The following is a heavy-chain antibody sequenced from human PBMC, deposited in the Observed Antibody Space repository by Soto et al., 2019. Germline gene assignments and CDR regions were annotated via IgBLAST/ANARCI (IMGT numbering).Heavy chain of an antibody. V-gene: IGHV6-1*01. D-gene: IGHD3-10*01. CDR1: GDSVSSNSRAA. Sequence: SQTLSLTCAISGDSVSSNSRAAWNWIRQSPSRGLEWLGRTYYRSKWYNDYAVSVKSRITINPDTSKNQFSLQLNSVTPEDTAVYYCARDVLVRGVIITGNYYYGMDVWGQGTTVTVSS. J-gene: IGHJ6*02. CDR2: TYYRSKWYN. CDR3: ARDVLVRGVIITGNYYYGMDV.